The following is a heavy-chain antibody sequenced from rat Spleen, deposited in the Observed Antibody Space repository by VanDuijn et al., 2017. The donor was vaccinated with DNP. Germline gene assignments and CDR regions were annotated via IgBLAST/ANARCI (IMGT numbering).Heavy chain of an antibody. CDR3: AIHDYDVPNDYYAMDA. CDR1: GFTFSDHN. D-gene: IGHD1-12*01. J-gene: IGHJ4*01. Sequence: EVQLVESGGGLVQPGRSLKLSCAASGFTFSDHNMAWVRQAPKKGLEWVATISFVGSSTYYRDSVRGRVTISRDNAKSILYLQMVSLRSEDTATYSCAIHDYDVPNDYYAMDAWGQGTSVTVSS. V-gene: IGHV5-7*01. CDR2: ISFVGSST.